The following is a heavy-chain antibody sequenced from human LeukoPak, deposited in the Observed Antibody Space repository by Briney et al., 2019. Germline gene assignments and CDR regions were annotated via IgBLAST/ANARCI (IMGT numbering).Heavy chain of an antibody. Sequence: PSETLSLTCTVSGYSISSGYYWGWIRQPPGKGLEWIGSIYYSGSTYYNPSLKSRVTISVDTSKNQFSLKLSSVTAADTAVYYCAIIVGATMGLDYWGQGTLVTVSS. CDR1: GYSISSGYY. D-gene: IGHD1-26*01. CDR2: IYYSGST. V-gene: IGHV4-38-2*02. CDR3: AIIVGATMGLDY. J-gene: IGHJ4*02.